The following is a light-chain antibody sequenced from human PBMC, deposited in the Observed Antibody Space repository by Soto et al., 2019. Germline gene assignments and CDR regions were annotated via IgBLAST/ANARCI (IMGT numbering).Light chain of an antibody. CDR2: DAS. Sequence: DRATXSCRASQIVNKWLAWFQQKPGEAPRLLIYDASAGARGVPARFSGRGSGTKFTLTIASLQPDDFATYYCQPYERFSGSLGPGTNLD. J-gene: IGKJ3*01. CDR3: QPYERFSGS. CDR1: QIVNKW. V-gene: IGKV1-5*01.